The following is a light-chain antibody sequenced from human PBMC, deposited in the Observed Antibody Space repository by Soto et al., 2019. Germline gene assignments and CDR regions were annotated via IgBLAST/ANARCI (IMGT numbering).Light chain of an antibody. CDR2: SAS. V-gene: IGKV3-20*01. Sequence: EIVLTQSPGTLSLSPGQRATLSCRASQNLSRNRVAWYQQKPGQAPRLLIYSASSRTGGTPDRFSGSGTGTDFTLTVSGLEPEDFAVYYCQQHEDSPGTFGQGTKVEVK. CDR1: QNLSRNR. J-gene: IGKJ1*01. CDR3: QQHEDSPGT.